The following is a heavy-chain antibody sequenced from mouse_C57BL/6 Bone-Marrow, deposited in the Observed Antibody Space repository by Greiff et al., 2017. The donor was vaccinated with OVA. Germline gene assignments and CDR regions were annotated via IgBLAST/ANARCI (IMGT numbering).Heavy chain of an antibody. Sequence: DVQLQESGPELVKPGASVKISCKASGYSFTGYYMNWVKQSPEKSLEWIGEINPSTGGTTYNQKFKAKATLTVDKSSSTAYMQLKSLTSEDSAVYYCAPYYYGSSPYWYFDVWGTGTTVTVSS. V-gene: IGHV1-42*01. CDR1: GYSFTGYY. J-gene: IGHJ1*03. CDR3: APYYYGSSPYWYFDV. D-gene: IGHD1-1*01. CDR2: INPSTGGT.